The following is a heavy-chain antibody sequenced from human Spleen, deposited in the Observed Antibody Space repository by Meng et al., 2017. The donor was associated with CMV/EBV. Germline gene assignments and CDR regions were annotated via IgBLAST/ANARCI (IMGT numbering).Heavy chain of an antibody. D-gene: IGHD3-3*01. Sequence: LVWGPGLLKPSGPSSPPCTVAGGSISSYYWSWIRQPAGKGLEWIGRIYTSGSTNYNPSLKSRVTMSVDTSRNQFSLKLSSVTAADTAVYYCARVLPYYDFWSGNFDPWGQGTLVTVSS. J-gene: IGHJ5*02. CDR1: GGSISSYY. V-gene: IGHV4-4*07. CDR3: ARVLPYYDFWSGNFDP. CDR2: IYTSGST.